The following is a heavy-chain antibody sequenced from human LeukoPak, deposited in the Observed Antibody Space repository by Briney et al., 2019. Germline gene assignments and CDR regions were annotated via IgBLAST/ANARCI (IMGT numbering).Heavy chain of an antibody. D-gene: IGHD3-16*01. J-gene: IGHJ6*02. V-gene: IGHV3-11*01. CDR1: GFSFSDYY. Sequence: GGSLRLSCAASGFSFSDYYMSWIRQAPGKGLERVTYISSSGSTIYYADSVKGRFTISRDNAKNSLYLQMNSLRAEDTALYYCAKDLGAMVYYYYGMDVWGQGTTVTVSS. CDR3: AKDLGAMVYYYYGMDV. CDR2: ISSSGSTI.